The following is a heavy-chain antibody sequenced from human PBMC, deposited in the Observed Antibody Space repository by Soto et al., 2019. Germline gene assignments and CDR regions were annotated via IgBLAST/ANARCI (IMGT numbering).Heavy chain of an antibody. CDR2: ISVYNGNT. D-gene: IGHD3-22*01. CDR1: GYSCATSG. Sequence: QVKLVQSGTEVKQPGASMKVSCKASGYSCATSGISWVRQAPGQGLEWMGWISVYNGNTNYDQKLQDRVTMTTDTSTSTAYLELRNLRSDDTAVYYCARAGQYYDSSGYANWGQGTLVTVSS. V-gene: IGHV1-18*01. J-gene: IGHJ4*02. CDR3: ARAGQYYDSSGYAN.